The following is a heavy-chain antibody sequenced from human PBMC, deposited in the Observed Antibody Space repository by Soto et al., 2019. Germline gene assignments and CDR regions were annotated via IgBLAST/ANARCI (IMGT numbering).Heavy chain of an antibody. Sequence: GASVKVSCKASGCTFTSYGMSWVRQAPGQGLEWMGWISAYNGNTNYAQKLQGRVTMTTDTSTSTAYMELRSLRSDDTAVYYCARGRYDILTGYSDYWGQATLVTVSS. V-gene: IGHV1-18*04. D-gene: IGHD3-9*01. J-gene: IGHJ4*02. CDR2: ISAYNGNT. CDR3: ARGRYDILTGYSDY. CDR1: GCTFTSYG.